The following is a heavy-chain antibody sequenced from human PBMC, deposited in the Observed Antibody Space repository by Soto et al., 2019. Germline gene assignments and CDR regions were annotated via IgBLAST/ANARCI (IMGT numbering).Heavy chain of an antibody. V-gene: IGHV3-30*18. D-gene: IGHD6-19*01. CDR3: AKEAVAGTGVY. CDR2: ISYDGSNK. Sequence: QVQLVESGGGVVQPGRSLRLSCAASGFTFSSYGMHWVRQAPGKGLEWVAVISYDGSNKYYADSVKGRFTISRDNSKNTLYLQMNSLRAEDTAVYYCAKEAVAGTGVYWGQGTLVTVSS. CDR1: GFTFSSYG. J-gene: IGHJ4*02.